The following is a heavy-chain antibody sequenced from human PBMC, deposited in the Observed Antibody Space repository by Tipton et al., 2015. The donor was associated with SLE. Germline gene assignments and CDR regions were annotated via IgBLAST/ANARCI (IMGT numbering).Heavy chain of an antibody. CDR2: IYYSGST. J-gene: IGHJ5*02. V-gene: IGHV4-59*08. CDR3: ARAWVGTWLDP. Sequence: TLSLTCTFSGGSITSYYWSWIRQPPGKGLEWIGYIYYSGSTNYNPSLKSRVTMSVDTSRDQFSLKVTSLTAADTAIYYCARAWVGTWLDPWGQGTLVTVSS. D-gene: IGHD2-21*02. CDR1: GGSITSYY.